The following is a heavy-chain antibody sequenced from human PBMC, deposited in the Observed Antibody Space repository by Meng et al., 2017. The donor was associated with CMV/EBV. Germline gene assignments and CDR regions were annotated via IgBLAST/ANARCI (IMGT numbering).Heavy chain of an antibody. CDR2: IYYSGST. CDR3: ARGRITIFGVALGWFDP. V-gene: IGHV4-59*01. Sequence: SCGSISSYYWSWIRQPPGKGLEWIGYIYYSGSTNYNPSLKSRVTISVDTSKNQFSLKLSSVTAADTAVYYCARGRITIFGVALGWFDPWGQGTLVTVSS. CDR1: CGSISSYY. J-gene: IGHJ5*02. D-gene: IGHD3-3*01.